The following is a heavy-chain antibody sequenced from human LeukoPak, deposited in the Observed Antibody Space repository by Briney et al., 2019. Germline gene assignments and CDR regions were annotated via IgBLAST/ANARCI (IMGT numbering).Heavy chain of an antibody. D-gene: IGHD2-21*02. Sequence: SETLSLTCTVSAGSVSSSSYYWGWIRQPPGKGLEWIGTIYYSGSTYYNPSLKSRITISVDTSKNQFSLKLSSVTAADTAVYYCASLSSVSVVVTANLWGQGTLVTVSS. V-gene: IGHV4-39*01. CDR1: AGSVSSSSYY. CDR2: IYYSGST. J-gene: IGHJ4*02. CDR3: ASLSSVSVVVTANL.